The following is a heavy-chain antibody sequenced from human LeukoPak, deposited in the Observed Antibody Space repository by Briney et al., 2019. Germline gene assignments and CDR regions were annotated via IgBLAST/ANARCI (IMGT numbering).Heavy chain of an antibody. CDR3: ARGPKRDVWGSHRQFEFDY. V-gene: IGHV4-39*01. J-gene: IGHJ4*02. CDR2: IYYSDST. D-gene: IGHD3-16*02. CDR1: GGSISSSNYY. Sequence: PSETLSLTCTVSGGSISSSNYYWGWSRQPPGKGLEWFGRIYYSDSTYYNPSLTSRVTISADTSKNQLSLKLDSVTAADTAVYYSARGPKRDVWGSHRQFEFDYWGQGTLVTVSS.